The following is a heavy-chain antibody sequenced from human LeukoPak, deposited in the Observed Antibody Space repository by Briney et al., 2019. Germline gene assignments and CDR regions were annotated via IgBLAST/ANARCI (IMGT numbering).Heavy chain of an antibody. J-gene: IGHJ4*02. CDR3: AREASRAGTYYFDY. V-gene: IGHV4-59*01. CDR1: GGSISSYY. Sequence: ASETLSLTCTVSGGSISSYYWSWVRQPPGKGLEWIGYIYYSGSTNYNPSLKSRVTISVDPSTNQFSLKLRSVTAADTAVYFCAREASRAGTYYFDYWGQGTLLTVSS. CDR2: IYYSGST. D-gene: IGHD3-10*01.